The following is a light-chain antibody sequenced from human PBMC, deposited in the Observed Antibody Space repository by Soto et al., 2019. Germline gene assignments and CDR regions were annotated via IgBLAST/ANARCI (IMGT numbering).Light chain of an antibody. V-gene: IGKV3-20*01. CDR2: GAS. Sequence: EIVMTQSPATLSVSPGERATLSCRASQSVNNRLAWYQQKPGQAPRLLIYGASNRATGIPDRFSGSGSGTDFTLTISRLEPEDFAVYYCQQYGSSGTFGQGTKVDIK. CDR1: QSVNNR. J-gene: IGKJ1*01. CDR3: QQYGSSGT.